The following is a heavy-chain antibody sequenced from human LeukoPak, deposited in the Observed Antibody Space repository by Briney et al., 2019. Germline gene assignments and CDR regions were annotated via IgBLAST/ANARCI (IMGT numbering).Heavy chain of an antibody. CDR3: ARGYIVVVTAMSAFDI. V-gene: IGHV1-8*03. D-gene: IGHD2-21*02. Sequence: ASVKVSCKASGYTFTSYDINWVRQATGQGLEWMGWMNPNSGNTGYAQKFQGRVTITRNTSISTAYMELSSLRSEDTAVYYCARGYIVVVTAMSAFDIWGQGTMVTVSS. CDR1: GYTFTSYD. CDR2: MNPNSGNT. J-gene: IGHJ3*02.